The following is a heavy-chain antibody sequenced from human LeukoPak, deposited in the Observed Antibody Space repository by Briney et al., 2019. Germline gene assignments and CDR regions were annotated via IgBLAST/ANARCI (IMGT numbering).Heavy chain of an antibody. CDR3: ASGRPFDY. D-gene: IGHD1-1*01. CDR2: ISSSGTTI. J-gene: IGHJ4*02. V-gene: IGHV3-48*03. Sequence: PGGSLRLPCAASGFTFSTYEMNWVRQAPGKGLEWVSHISSSGTTIYYADSVKGRFTISRDNAKNSLYLQMNSLRAEDTAVYYCASGRPFDYWGQGTLVTVSS. CDR1: GFTFSTYE.